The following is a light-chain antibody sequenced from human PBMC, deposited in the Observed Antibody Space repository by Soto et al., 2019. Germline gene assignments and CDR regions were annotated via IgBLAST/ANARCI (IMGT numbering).Light chain of an antibody. Sequence: HSALTQPASVSGSPGQSITISCTGTSSDVGGYNYVSWYQQHPGKAPKLMIYEVRNRPSGVSNRFSGSKSGNTASLTISGLQAEDEADYYCSSYTSSSTRVFGGGTKVTVL. CDR2: EVR. CDR1: SSDVGGYNY. V-gene: IGLV2-14*01. J-gene: IGLJ3*02. CDR3: SSYTSSSTRV.